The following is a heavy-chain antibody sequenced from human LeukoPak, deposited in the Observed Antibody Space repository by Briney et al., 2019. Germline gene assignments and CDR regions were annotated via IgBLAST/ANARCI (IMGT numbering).Heavy chain of an antibody. D-gene: IGHD3-16*01. CDR1: GFTFSNYG. CDR2: IRYDESNE. V-gene: IGHV3-30*02. J-gene: IGHJ4*02. Sequence: GGSLRLSCVASGFTFSNYGMHWVRQAPGKGLEWVAFIRYDESNEYYADSVKGRFTISRDNSKNTLYLQMNSLRADDTAVYYCVKDSSWMGEYYFDYWGQGTLVTVSS. CDR3: VKDSSWMGEYYFDY.